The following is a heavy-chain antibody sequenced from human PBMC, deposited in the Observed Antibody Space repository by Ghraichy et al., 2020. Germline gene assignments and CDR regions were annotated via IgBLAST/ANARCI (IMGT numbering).Heavy chain of an antibody. D-gene: IGHD3-16*01. CDR1: GSSISPYY. J-gene: IGHJ4*02. CDR2: IYYSGST. CDR3: ARSGGGGGAY. V-gene: IGHV4-59*08. Sequence: SETLSLTCTVSGSSISPYYWSWTRQRPGKGLEWIAYIYYSGSTSYNPSLESRVTISLDTSKNKFSLSLTSVTAADTAVYFCARSGGGGGAYWGLGTLVTFSS.